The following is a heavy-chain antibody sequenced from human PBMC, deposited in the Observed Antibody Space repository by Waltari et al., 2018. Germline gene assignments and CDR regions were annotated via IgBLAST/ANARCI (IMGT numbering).Heavy chain of an antibody. V-gene: IGHV3-74*03. Sequence: EVQLVESGGALVQPGGSLRLSCAASGFTFSTYWMHWVRQAPGKGLVWVAGIQGDEGITMYADSVKGRFTISRDNAKNTLYLQMNSLRTEDTALYYCVRDGYRNTPLDYWGQGTLVTVSS. J-gene: IGHJ4*02. CDR2: IQGDEGIT. CDR3: VRDGYRNTPLDY. CDR1: GFTFSTYW. D-gene: IGHD6-13*01.